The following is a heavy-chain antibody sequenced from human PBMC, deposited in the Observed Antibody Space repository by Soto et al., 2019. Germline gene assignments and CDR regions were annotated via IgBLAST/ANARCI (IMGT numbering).Heavy chain of an antibody. CDR3: AKDRGSSGTTVRFDP. CDR2: ISGSGATT. J-gene: IGHJ5*02. CDR1: GFTFSSYG. V-gene: IGHV3-23*01. D-gene: IGHD1-1*01. Sequence: EVQLLESGGDLVQPGGSLRLSCAASGFTFSSYGMSWVRQAPGRGLEWVSAISGSGATTSYADSVKGRFTISRDNSKNTLFLQMNRLRTEDTAVYYCAKDRGSSGTTVRFDPWGLGTLVTVSS.